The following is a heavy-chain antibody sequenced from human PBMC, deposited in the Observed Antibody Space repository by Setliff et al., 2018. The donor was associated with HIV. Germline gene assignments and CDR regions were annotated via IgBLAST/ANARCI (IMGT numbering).Heavy chain of an antibody. V-gene: IGHV6-1*01. CDR3: AGGTWFDGLDS. CDR1: GDSVSSTSGA. CDR2: TYYRSEWKN. D-gene: IGHD3-9*01. Sequence: SQTLSLTCVISGDSVSSTSGAWTWIRQSPSGGLEWLGRTYYRSEWKNDYAVSLKSRITVNADTSKNQFSLHLKSVTPKDSAVYYCAGGTWFDGLDSWSQGSLVTVS. J-gene: IGHJ4*02.